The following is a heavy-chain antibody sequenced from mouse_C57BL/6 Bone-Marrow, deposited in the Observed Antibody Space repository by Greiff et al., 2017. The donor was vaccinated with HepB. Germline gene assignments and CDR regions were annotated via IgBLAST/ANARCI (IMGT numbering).Heavy chain of an antibody. J-gene: IGHJ2*01. CDR3: ARGSYYSNYEGY. CDR1: GYTFTSYW. CDR2: IHPNSGST. Sequence: VQLQQPGAELVKPGASVKLSCKASGYTFTSYWMHWVKQRPGPGLEWIGMIHPNSGSTNYNEKFKSKATLTVDKSSSTAYMQLSSLTSEDSAVYYCARGSYYSNYEGYWGQGTTLTVSS. D-gene: IGHD2-5*01. V-gene: IGHV1-64*01.